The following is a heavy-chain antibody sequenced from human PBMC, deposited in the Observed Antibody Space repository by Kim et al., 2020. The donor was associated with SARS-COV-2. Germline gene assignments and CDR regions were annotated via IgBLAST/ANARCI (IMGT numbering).Heavy chain of an antibody. CDR1: GGTFSSYA. V-gene: IGHV1-69*13. Sequence: SVKVSCKASGGTFSSYAISWVRQAPGQGLEWMGGIIPIFGTANYAQKFQGRVTITADESTSTAYMELSSLRSEDTAVYYCARDQGIAVAGLYYYYYYGMDVWGQGTTVTVSS. CDR3: ARDQGIAVAGLYYYYYYGMDV. CDR2: IIPIFGTA. J-gene: IGHJ6*02. D-gene: IGHD6-19*01.